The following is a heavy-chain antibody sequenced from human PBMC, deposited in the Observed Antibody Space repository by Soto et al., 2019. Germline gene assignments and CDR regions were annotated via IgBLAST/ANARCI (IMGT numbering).Heavy chain of an antibody. J-gene: IGHJ4*02. CDR3: ARGGGYDSFDF. D-gene: IGHD5-12*01. CDR2: INHSGST. CDR1: GGSFSGYY. Sequence: SETLSLTCAVYGGSFSGYYWSWIRQPPGKGLVWIGEINHSGSTNYNPSFKSRLSLSIDRTRNQFSLSLSSMTAADKAVYYCARGGGYDSFDFWGQGIQVTVSS. V-gene: IGHV4-34*01.